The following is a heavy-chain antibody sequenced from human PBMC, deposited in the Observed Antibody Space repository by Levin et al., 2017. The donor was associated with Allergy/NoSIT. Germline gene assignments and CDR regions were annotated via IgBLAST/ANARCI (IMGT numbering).Heavy chain of an antibody. Sequence: GESLKISCAASGFTFSSYSMNWVRQAPGKGLEWVSSISSSSSYIYYADSVKGRFTISRDNAKNSLYLQMNSLRAEDTAVYYCAITPYDSSGYGEVYFDYWGQGTLVTVSS. CDR3: AITPYDSSGYGEVYFDY. V-gene: IGHV3-21*01. J-gene: IGHJ4*02. CDR2: ISSSSSYI. D-gene: IGHD3-22*01. CDR1: GFTFSSYS.